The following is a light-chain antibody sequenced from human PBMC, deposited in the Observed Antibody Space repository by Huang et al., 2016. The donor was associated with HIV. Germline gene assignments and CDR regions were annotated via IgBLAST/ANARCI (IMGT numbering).Light chain of an antibody. V-gene: IGKV2-28*01. CDR2: LGS. CDR1: QSLLHSNGYNY. Sequence: DIVMTQSPLSLPVTPGEPASISCRSSQSLLHSNGYNYLDWYLQKPGQSPQLLIYLGSNRASGVPERFSGSGSGTDFTMKISRVEVEDVGVYYCMQALQPPPTFGQGTKVEIK. J-gene: IGKJ1*01. CDR3: MQALQPPPT.